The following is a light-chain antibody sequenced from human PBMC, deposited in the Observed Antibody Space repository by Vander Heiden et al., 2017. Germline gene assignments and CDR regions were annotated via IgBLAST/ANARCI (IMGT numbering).Light chain of an antibody. CDR2: EVN. CDR3: CSYAGSSTFFV. J-gene: IGLJ1*01. CDR1: SSDVGSYNL. V-gene: IGLV2-23*02. Sequence: QSALTQPASVSGSPGQSITISCPGTSSDVGSYNLVSWYQQQPGKAPKLMIYEVNKRPSGVSNRFSGSKSGNTASLTISGLQAEDEADYYCCSYAGSSTFFVFGTGTKVTVL.